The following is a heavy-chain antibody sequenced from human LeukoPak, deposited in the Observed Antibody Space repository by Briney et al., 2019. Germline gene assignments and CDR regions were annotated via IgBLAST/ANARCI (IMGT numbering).Heavy chain of an antibody. CDR2: TSFDGGVK. CDR3: ARDISRTMDV. V-gene: IGHV3-30*04. CDR1: GFTFSSYS. Sequence: GRSLRLSCAASGFTFSSYSMHWVRQTPGEGLEWVAVTSFDGGVKFYADSVEGRFTIFRDNSQNTLFLQMNSLRIEDTAVYFCARDISRTMDVWGQGTTVTV. J-gene: IGHJ6*02. D-gene: IGHD2/OR15-2a*01.